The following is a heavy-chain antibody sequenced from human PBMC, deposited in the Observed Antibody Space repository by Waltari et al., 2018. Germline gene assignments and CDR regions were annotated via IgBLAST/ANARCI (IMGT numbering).Heavy chain of an antibody. D-gene: IGHD2-15*01. CDR2: IRSRSSYI. V-gene: IGHV3-21*01. CDR3: ASDNCSGGSCYSY. Sequence: EVQLVESGGGLVKPGGSLRLSCAASGFTFSSYSMNWVRQAPGKGLEWVSSIRSRSSYIYYADSVKGRFTIARDNAKNSLYLQMNSLRAEDTAVYYCASDNCSGGSCYSYWGQGTLVTVSS. CDR1: GFTFSSYS. J-gene: IGHJ4*02.